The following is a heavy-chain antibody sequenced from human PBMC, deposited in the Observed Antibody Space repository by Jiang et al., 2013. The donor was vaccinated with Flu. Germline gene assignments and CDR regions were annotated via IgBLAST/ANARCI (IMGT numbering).Heavy chain of an antibody. CDR1: GFTFSGSA. CDR2: IRSKANSYAT. D-gene: IGHD5-18*01. Sequence: PGGSLKLSCAASGFTFSGSAMHWVRQASGKGLEWVGRIRSKANSYATAYAASVKGRFTISRDDSKNTAYLQMNSLKTEDTAVYYCTRLDTAMDGWGQGTLVTVSS. V-gene: IGHV3-73*01. CDR3: TRLDTAMDG. J-gene: IGHJ4*02.